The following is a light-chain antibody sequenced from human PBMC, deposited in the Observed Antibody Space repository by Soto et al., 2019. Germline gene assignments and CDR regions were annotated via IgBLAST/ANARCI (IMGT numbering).Light chain of an antibody. CDR2: SNN. V-gene: IGLV1-44*01. Sequence: QSVLTQPPSASGTPGQRVTMSCSGSSSNIGRNNVYWYQQLPGTAPKLLIYSNNQRPSGVPDRFSGSKSGTSASLAISGLQSEDEADYYCAAWDDSLNGYVFGTGTKVTVL. CDR3: AAWDDSLNGYV. CDR1: SSNIGRNN. J-gene: IGLJ1*01.